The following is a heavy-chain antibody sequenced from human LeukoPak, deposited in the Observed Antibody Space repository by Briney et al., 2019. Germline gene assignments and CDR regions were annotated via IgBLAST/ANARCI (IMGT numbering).Heavy chain of an antibody. J-gene: IGHJ4*02. CDR3: ARGPSIRRYYDSSGYPRAIFDY. D-gene: IGHD3-22*01. CDR2: INPNSGGT. CDR1: GYSFTGYY. V-gene: IGHV1-2*02. Sequence: ASVTVSCKASGYSFTGYYMHWVRQAPAQGLEWVGWINPNSGGTNYAQKYQGRVTMTRDTSISTAYMELSRLRSDDTAVYYCARGPSIRRYYDSSGYPRAIFDYWGQGTLVTVSS.